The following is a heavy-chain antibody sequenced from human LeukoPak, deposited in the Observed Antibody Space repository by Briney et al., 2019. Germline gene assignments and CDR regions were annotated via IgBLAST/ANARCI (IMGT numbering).Heavy chain of an antibody. J-gene: IGHJ4*02. V-gene: IGHV1-18*01. CDR3: ASGRGVRGVIPFDY. Sequence: GALVKVSSKASGYTFTIYGISWVRQAPGQGREWMGWISTSNGNTNYAHKLQGRFTITTQTHTHTAYINLKRQSSEHRPVLFCASGRGVRGVIPFDYWGQGTLVSVSS. CDR2: ISTSNGNT. D-gene: IGHD3-10*01. CDR1: GYTFTIYG.